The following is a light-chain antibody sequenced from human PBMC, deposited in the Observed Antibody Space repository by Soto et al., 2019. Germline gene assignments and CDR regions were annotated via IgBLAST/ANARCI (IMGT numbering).Light chain of an antibody. V-gene: IGKV3-20*01. CDR3: QQYGTGT. CDR2: GAS. J-gene: IGKJ1*01. Sequence: EIVLTQSPGTLSLSPGERATLSCRASQSVSSSYLAWYQQKPGQAPRLLIYGASSRATGIPDRFSGRGSGTDFTLAISRLEPEDFTVYYCQQYGTGTFGQGTKVEIK. CDR1: QSVSSSY.